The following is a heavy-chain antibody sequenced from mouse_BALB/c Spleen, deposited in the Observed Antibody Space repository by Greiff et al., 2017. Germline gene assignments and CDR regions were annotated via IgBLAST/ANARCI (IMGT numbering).Heavy chain of an antibody. CDR1: GFSLTGYG. CDR3: AREGGYYYGSSSDWYFDV. V-gene: IGHV2-6-7*01. D-gene: IGHD1-1*01. CDR2: IWGDGST. Sequence: QVQLKESGPGLVAPSQSLSITCTVSGFSLTGYGVNWVRQPPGKGLEWLGMIWGDGSTDYNSALKSRLSISKDNSKSQVFLKMNSLQTDDTARYYCAREGGYYYGSSSDWYFDVWGAGTTVTVSS. J-gene: IGHJ1*01.